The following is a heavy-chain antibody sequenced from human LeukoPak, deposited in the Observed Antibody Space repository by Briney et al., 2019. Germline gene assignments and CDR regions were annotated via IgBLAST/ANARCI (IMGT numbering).Heavy chain of an antibody. CDR1: GGSFSGYY. J-gene: IGHJ4*02. CDR2: INHSGST. V-gene: IGHV4-34*01. CDR3: ARGGDILTGYYEFDY. Sequence: EASETLSLTCAVYGGSFSGYYWSWIRQPPGKGLEWIGEINHSGSTNYNPSLKSRVTISVDTSKNQFSLKLSSVTAADTAVYYCARGGDILTGYYEFDYWGQGTLVTVSS. D-gene: IGHD3-9*01.